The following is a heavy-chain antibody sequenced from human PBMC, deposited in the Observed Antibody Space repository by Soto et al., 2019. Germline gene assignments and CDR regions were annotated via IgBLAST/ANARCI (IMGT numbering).Heavy chain of an antibody. CDR2: IYYSGST. D-gene: IGHD4-17*01. CDR1: GGSISSGGYY. J-gene: IGHJ4*02. V-gene: IGHV4-31*03. CDR3: ARALPGKIWVTTHIEY. Sequence: QVQLQESGPGLVKPSQTLSLTCTVSGGSISSGGYYWSWIRQHPGKGLEWIGYIYYSGSTYYNPSLTSRVTISVDTSKNQYTLKLSSVTAADTAVYYCARALPGKIWVTTHIEYWGQGTLVTVSS.